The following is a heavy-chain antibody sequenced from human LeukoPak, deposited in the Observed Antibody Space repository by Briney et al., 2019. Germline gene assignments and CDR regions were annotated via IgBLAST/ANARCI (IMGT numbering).Heavy chain of an antibody. J-gene: IGHJ4*02. D-gene: IGHD6-19*01. CDR1: GGSISSSSYY. V-gene: IGHV4-39*01. CDR2: IYYSGST. CDR3: ARGAGYSSGWTDY. Sequence: SETLSLTCTVSGGSISSSSYYWGWIRQPPGKGLEWIGSIYYSGSTYYNPSLKSRVTISVDTSKNQFSLKLSSVTAADTAVCYCARGAGYSSGWTDYWGQGTLVTVSS.